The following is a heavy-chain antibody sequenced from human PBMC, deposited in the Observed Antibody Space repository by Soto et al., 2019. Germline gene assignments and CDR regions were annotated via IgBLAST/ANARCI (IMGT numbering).Heavy chain of an antibody. CDR2: IYYSGST. D-gene: IGHD6-19*01. V-gene: IGHV4-59*01. Sequence: QVQLQESGPGLVKPSETLSLTCTVSGGSISSYYWSWIRQPPGKGLEWIGYIYYSGSTNYNPSLKSRVTISVDTSKNQISLKLSSVTAADTAVYYCARRYSSGFDYWGQGTLVTVSS. CDR1: GGSISSYY. J-gene: IGHJ4*02. CDR3: ARRYSSGFDY.